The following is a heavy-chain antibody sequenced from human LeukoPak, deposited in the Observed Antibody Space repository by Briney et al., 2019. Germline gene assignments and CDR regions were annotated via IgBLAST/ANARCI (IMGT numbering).Heavy chain of an antibody. CDR3: AREKAYYDSSGYLGY. V-gene: IGHV3-23*01. CDR1: GFTFSSSA. D-gene: IGHD3-22*01. Sequence: GGSLRLSCAASGFTFSSSAMSWVRQVPGKGLEWVSGISASGGSTYYADSVKGRFTISRDNSKNTLYLQMNSLRAEDTAVYYCAREKAYYDSSGYLGYWGQGTLVTVSS. CDR2: ISASGGST. J-gene: IGHJ4*02.